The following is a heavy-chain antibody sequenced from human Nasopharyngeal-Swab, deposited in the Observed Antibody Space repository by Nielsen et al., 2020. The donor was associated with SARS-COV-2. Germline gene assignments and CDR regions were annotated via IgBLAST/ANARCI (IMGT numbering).Heavy chain of an antibody. D-gene: IGHD4-23*01. V-gene: IGHV3-23*01. Sequence: GESLKISCAASGFTFRDYSMNWARQAPGKGLEWVSEISGSGGSTYYAESVKGRFTISRDNSKNTLYLQMSSLRAEDTAIYYCAKDLGVESPLWFDYWGQGTLLTVSS. CDR2: ISGSGGST. CDR3: AKDLGVESPLWFDY. CDR1: GFTFRDYS. J-gene: IGHJ4*02.